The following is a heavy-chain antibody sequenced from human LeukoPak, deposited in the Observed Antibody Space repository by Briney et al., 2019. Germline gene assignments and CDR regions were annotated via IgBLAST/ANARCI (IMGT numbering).Heavy chain of an antibody. J-gene: IGHJ6*02. Sequence: PGGSLRLSCAASGFTFSSSAMSWVRQAPGKGLEWVSAISNNGGYTYYADSAQGRFTISRDNSENTLYLQMNSLRAEDTAVYYCAKDGTRVTTIFGVWGQGTTVTVSS. CDR2: ISNNGGYT. D-gene: IGHD3-3*01. V-gene: IGHV3-23*01. CDR1: GFTFSSSA. CDR3: AKDGTRVTTIFGV.